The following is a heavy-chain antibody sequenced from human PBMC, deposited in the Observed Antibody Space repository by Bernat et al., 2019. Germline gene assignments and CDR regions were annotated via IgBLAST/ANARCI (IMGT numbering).Heavy chain of an antibody. D-gene: IGHD2-15*01. CDR1: GFTFSSYA. J-gene: IGHJ4*02. CDR2: ISYDGSNK. V-gene: IGHV3-30-3*01. Sequence: QVQLVESGGGLVKPGGSLRLSCAASGFTFSSYAMHWVRQAPGKGLEWVAVISYDGSNKYYADSVKGRFTISRDNSKNTLYLQMNSLRAEDTAVYYCARDGIVVVAATRGRAIDYWGQGTLVTVSS. CDR3: ARDGIVVVAATRGRAIDY.